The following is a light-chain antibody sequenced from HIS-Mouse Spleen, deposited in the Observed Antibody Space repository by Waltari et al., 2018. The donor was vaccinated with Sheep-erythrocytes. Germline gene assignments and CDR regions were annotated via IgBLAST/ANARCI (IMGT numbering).Light chain of an antibody. CDR2: EGS. V-gene: IGLV2-23*01. CDR3: CSYAGSGTWV. CDR1: SSDVGSYNL. J-gene: IGLJ3*02. Sequence: QSALTQPASVSGSPGQSITISCTGTSSDVGSYNLVSWYQQHPGKAPKLMIYEGSKRPSVVSNRFSGSKSGNTASLTISGLQAEDEADYYCCSYAGSGTWVFGGGTKLTVL.